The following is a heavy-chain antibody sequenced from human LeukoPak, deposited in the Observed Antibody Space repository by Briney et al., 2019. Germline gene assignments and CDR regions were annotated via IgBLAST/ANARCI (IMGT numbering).Heavy chain of an antibody. Sequence: GASVKVSCKASGYRFTRYGTSWERQAPGQGLEWMGWISAYNGNTNYAQELQGRVTMTTDTSTSTAYMELRSLRSDDTAVYYCARDEGAGIPGYWGQGTLVTVSS. CDR1: GYRFTRYG. CDR3: ARDEGAGIPGY. CDR2: ISAYNGNT. J-gene: IGHJ4*02. V-gene: IGHV1-18*04. D-gene: IGHD3-10*01.